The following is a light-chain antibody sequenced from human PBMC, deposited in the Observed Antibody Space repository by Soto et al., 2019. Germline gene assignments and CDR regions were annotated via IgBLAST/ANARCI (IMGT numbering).Light chain of an antibody. Sequence: EIVLTQSPDTLSLSPGERATLSCMASQGVSGYLGWYQQKPGQAHRLLIYDASNRAYGVPARCRGSGSGTNITLTIASLEPEDFDVYDCPQRSNRPYLNCRGGTRV. CDR1: QGVSGY. CDR3: PQRSNRPYLN. V-gene: IGKV3-11*01. CDR2: DAS. J-gene: IGKJ4*01.